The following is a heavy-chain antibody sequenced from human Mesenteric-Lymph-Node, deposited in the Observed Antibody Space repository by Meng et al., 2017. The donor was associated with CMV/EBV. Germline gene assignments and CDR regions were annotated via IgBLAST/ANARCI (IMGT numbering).Heavy chain of an antibody. V-gene: IGHV4-4*02. D-gene: IGHD6-13*01. CDR1: GGSISSSNW. J-gene: IGHJ4*02. CDR3: ARGYSSSWYYFDY. CDR2: IYHSGST. Sequence: VSGGSISSSNWWSWVRQPAGKGLEWIGEIYHSGSTNYNPSLKSRVTISVDKSKNQFSLKLSSVTAADTAVYYCARGYSSSWYYFDYWGQGTLVTVSS.